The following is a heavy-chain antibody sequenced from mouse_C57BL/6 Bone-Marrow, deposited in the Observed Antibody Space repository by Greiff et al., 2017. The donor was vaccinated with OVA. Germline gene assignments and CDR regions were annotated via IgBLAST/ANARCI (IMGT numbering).Heavy chain of an antibody. CDR2: ISGGGGNT. Sequence: EVKLVESGGGLVKPGGSLKLSCAASGFTFSSYTMSWVRQTPEKRLEWVATISGGGGNTYYPDSVKGRFTISRDNAKNTLYLKMSSLRSEDTAWYCCARHGAYWGQGTLVTVSA. CDR1: GFTFSSYT. J-gene: IGHJ3*01. V-gene: IGHV5-9*01. CDR3: ARHGAY.